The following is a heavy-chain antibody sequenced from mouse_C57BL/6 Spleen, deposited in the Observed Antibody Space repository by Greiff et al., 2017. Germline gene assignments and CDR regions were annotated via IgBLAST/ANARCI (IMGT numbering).Heavy chain of an antibody. J-gene: IGHJ4*01. CDR1: GYTFTSYW. D-gene: IGHD1-1*01. CDR2: IDPSDSYT. CDR3: ARGNYYGSSPSMDY. V-gene: IGHV1-69*01. Sequence: VQLQQPGAELVMPGASVKLSCKASGYTFTSYWMHWVKQRPGQGLEWIGEIDPSDSYTNYNQKFKGKFTLTVDKSSSTAYMQLSSLTSEDSAVYYCARGNYYGSSPSMDYWGQGTSVTVSS.